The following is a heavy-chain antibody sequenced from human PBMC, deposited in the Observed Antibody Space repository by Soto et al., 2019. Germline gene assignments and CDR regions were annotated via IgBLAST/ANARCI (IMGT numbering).Heavy chain of an antibody. D-gene: IGHD3-10*01. V-gene: IGHV5-10-1*01. CDR1: GYSFTSYW. J-gene: IGHJ6*02. Sequence: PGESLKISCKGSGYSFTSYWISWVRQMPGKGLEWMGRIDPSDSYTNYSPSFQGHVTISADKSISTAYLQWSSLKASDTAMYYCARVAGSGYNFYYYYGMDVWGQGTTVTVSS. CDR2: IDPSDSYT. CDR3: ARVAGSGYNFYYYYGMDV.